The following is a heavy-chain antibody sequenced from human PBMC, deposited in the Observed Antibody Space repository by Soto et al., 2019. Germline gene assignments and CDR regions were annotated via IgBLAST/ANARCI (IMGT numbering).Heavy chain of an antibody. CDR3: ARDVEERWELLNWFDP. Sequence: ETLSLTCTVSGGSISSYYWSWIRQPAGKGLEWIGRIYTSGSTNYNPSLKSRVTMSVDTSKNQFSLKLSSVTAADTAVYYCARDVEERWELLNWFDPWGQGTLVTVSS. V-gene: IGHV4-4*07. D-gene: IGHD1-26*01. J-gene: IGHJ5*02. CDR1: GGSISSYY. CDR2: IYTSGST.